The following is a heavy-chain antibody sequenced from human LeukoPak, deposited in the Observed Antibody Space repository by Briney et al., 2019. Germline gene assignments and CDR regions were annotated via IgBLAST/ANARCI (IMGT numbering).Heavy chain of an antibody. Sequence: ASVKVSCKASGYTFTSYYMHWVRQAPGQGLEWMGWINPNSGGTNYAQKFQGRVTMTRDTSISTAYMELSRLRSDDTAVYYCARDRVVVPAAFDYWGQGTLVTVSS. CDR2: INPNSGGT. CDR3: ARDRVVVPAAFDY. V-gene: IGHV1-2*02. J-gene: IGHJ4*02. D-gene: IGHD2-2*01. CDR1: GYTFTSYY.